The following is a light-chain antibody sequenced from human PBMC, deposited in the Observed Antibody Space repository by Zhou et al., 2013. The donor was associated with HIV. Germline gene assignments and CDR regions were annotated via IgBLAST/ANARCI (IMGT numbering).Light chain of an antibody. Sequence: EIVLTQSPGTLSLSPGERATLSCRASQSVSNYLAWYQQKPGQAPRLLIFDASNRAAGIPARFSGSGSGTDFTLTISSLEPEDFALYYCQQRSNWLTFGGGTYVEVK. CDR2: DAS. J-gene: IGKJ4*01. CDR1: QSVSNY. CDR3: QQRSNWLT. V-gene: IGKV3-11*01.